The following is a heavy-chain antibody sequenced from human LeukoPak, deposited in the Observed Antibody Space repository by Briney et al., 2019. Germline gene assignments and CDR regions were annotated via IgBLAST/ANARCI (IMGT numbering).Heavy chain of an antibody. CDR1: GFTFSSYA. J-gene: IGHJ4*02. CDR3: GRVIAGAIDY. V-gene: IGHV3-7*01. Sequence: GGSLRLSCAASGFTFSSYAMNWVRQAPGKGLEWVANINLDGSERFYVDFVKGRFTISRDNADNSMYLQMNSLRAEDTAVYYCGRVIAGAIDYWGQGTLVTVSS. D-gene: IGHD6-13*01. CDR2: INLDGSER.